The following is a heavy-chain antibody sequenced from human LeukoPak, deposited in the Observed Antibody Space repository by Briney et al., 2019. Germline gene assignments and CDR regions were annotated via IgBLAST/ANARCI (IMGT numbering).Heavy chain of an antibody. CDR1: GGSISSYY. D-gene: IGHD3-3*01. CDR2: IYTSGST. J-gene: IGHJ4*02. CDR3: AREGRSPDFWSGYYFDY. V-gene: IGHV4-4*07. Sequence: SETLSLTCTVSGGSISSYYWSWIRQHAGKGLEWIGRIYTSGSTNYNPSLKSRVTMSVDTSKNQFSLKLSSVTAADTAVYYCAREGRSPDFWSGYYFDYWGQGTLVTVSS.